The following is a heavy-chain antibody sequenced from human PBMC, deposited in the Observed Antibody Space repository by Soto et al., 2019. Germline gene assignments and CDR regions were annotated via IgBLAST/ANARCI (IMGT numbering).Heavy chain of an antibody. Sequence: PGGSLRLSCAASGFTFSSYGMHWVRQAPGKGLEWVAVIWYDGSNKYYADSVKGRFTISRDNSKNTLYLQMNSLRAEDTAVYYSAGGNTPEDSGYDHHYYMDVWGKGTTVTVS. V-gene: IGHV3-33*01. J-gene: IGHJ6*03. D-gene: IGHD5-12*01. CDR3: AGGNTPEDSGYDHHYYMDV. CDR1: GFTFSSYG. CDR2: IWYDGSNK.